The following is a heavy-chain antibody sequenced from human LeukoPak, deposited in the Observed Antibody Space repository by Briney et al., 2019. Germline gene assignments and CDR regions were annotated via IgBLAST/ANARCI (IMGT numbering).Heavy chain of an antibody. V-gene: IGHV4-39*01. J-gene: IGHJ4*02. CDR1: GGSISNSNHY. D-gene: IGHD5-24*01. Sequence: SETLSLTCTVSGGSISNSNHYWGWVRQPPGKGLEWLGTSYYSGNTYYSPSLKSRVTISVDTSKNQFSLRLSSVTAADTAVYFCMRHEEEDGYNAKPFDSWGQGTLVTVSS. CDR3: MRHEEEDGYNAKPFDS. CDR2: SYYSGNT.